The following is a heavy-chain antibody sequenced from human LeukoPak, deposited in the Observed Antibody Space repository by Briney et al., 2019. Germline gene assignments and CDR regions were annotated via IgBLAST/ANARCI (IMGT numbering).Heavy chain of an antibody. V-gene: IGHV1-18*01. Sequence: GASVKVSCKASGYTFSSYGFSWVRQAPGQGLEWMGWINTSNGNTNYAQQLQGRVTMTTDTSTSTAYMELRSLRSDDTAVYYCAREDSSGWLDYWGHGTLVTVSS. CDR3: AREDSSGWLDY. CDR2: INTSNGNT. D-gene: IGHD6-19*01. CDR1: GYTFSSYG. J-gene: IGHJ4*01.